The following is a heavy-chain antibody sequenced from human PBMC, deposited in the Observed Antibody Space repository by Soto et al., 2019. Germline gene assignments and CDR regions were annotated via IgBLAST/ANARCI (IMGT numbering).Heavy chain of an antibody. CDR1: GFTFGSYG. D-gene: IGHD2-15*01. CDR2: ISYDGSNK. J-gene: IGHJ4*02. V-gene: IGHV3-30*18. Sequence: GGSLRLSCAASGFTFGSYGMHWVRQAPGKGLGWVAVISYDGSNKYYADSVKGRFTISRDNSKNTLSLQMNSLRAEDTAVYYCAKDHGIVVVVAATWIQIDDWGQGTLVTVSS. CDR3: AKDHGIVVVVAATWIQIDD.